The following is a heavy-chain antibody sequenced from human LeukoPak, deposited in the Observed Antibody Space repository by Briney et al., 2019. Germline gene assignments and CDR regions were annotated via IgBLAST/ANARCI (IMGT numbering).Heavy chain of an antibody. CDR1: GDSVSSTNYH. J-gene: IGHJ5*02. Sequence: SETLSLTCAVSGDSVSSTNYHWARIRQPPGKGLEWIGNIHYSGSTYYNPSLKSRVTISVDTSKNQFSLKLSSVTAADTAVYYCAGRTVAAGGWFDPWGQGTLVTVSS. CDR3: AGRTVAAGGWFDP. CDR2: IHYSGST. V-gene: IGHV4-39*01. D-gene: IGHD6-13*01.